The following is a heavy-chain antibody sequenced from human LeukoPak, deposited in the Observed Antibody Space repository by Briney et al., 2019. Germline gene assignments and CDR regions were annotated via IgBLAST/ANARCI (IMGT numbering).Heavy chain of an antibody. J-gene: IGHJ4*02. D-gene: IGHD3-3*01. Sequence: ASVKVSCKASGYTFTSYDINWVRQATGQGLEWMGWMNPNSGNTGYAQKFQGRVTMTRNISISTAYMELSSLRSEDTAVYYCAGANYDFWSGYYRGDYWGQGTLVTVSS. CDR1: GYTFTSYD. V-gene: IGHV1-8*01. CDR2: MNPNSGNT. CDR3: AGANYDFWSGYYRGDY.